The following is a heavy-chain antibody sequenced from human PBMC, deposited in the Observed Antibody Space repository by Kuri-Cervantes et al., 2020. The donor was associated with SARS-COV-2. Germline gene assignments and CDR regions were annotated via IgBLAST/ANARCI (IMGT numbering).Heavy chain of an antibody. D-gene: IGHD3-10*01. CDR2: ISYDGSDK. CDR1: GFTFSNYA. J-gene: IGHJ4*02. CDR3: AKDRRITMVRGTFDY. Sequence: GGSLRLSCAASGFTFSNYAIHWVRQAPGKGLEWVALISYDGSDKNYADSVKGRFTISRDNSKNTLYLQMNSLRAEDTAVYYCAKDRRITMVRGTFDYWGQGTLVTVSS. V-gene: IGHV3-30*07.